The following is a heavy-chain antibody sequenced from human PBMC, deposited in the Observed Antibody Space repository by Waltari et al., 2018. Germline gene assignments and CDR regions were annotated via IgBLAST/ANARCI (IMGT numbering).Heavy chain of an antibody. CDR2: INHSGST. D-gene: IGHD6-13*01. Sequence: QVQLQQWGAGLLKPSETLSLTCAVYGGSFSGYYWSWIRQPPGKGLEWIGEINHSGSTNYNPSLTSRVTISVDTSKNQCSLKLSSVTAADTSVYYCARRPTVAGREKSYYYYYMDVWGKGTTVTVSS. V-gene: IGHV4-34*02. J-gene: IGHJ6*03. CDR1: GGSFSGYY. CDR3: ARRPTVAGREKSYYYYYMDV.